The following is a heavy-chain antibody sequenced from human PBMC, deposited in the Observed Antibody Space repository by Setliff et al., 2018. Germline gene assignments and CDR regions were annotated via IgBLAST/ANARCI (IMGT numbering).Heavy chain of an antibody. J-gene: IGHJ5*02. Sequence: SETLSLTCAVYGGPFSGYYWSWIRQPPGKGLEWIGEINHSGSTNYNPSFKSRVTISVDTSKNQFSLKLTSVTAADTAVYYCARRPLYHYDFWSNWFDPWGQGTLGTVS. CDR2: INHSGST. V-gene: IGHV4-34*01. CDR3: ARRPLYHYDFWSNWFDP. CDR1: GGPFSGYY. D-gene: IGHD3-3*01.